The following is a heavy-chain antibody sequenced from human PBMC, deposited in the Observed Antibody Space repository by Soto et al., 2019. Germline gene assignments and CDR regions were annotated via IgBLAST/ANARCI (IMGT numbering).Heavy chain of an antibody. V-gene: IGHV4-39*01. CDR3: ARFRYYYGSGSYYNGGGFDY. D-gene: IGHD3-10*01. Sequence: NPSETLSLTCTVSGGSISSSSYYWGWIRQPPGKGLEWIGSIYYSGSTYYNPSLKSRVTISVDTSKNQFSLKLSSVTAADTAVYYCARFRYYYGSGSYYNGGGFDYWGQGTLVTVSS. J-gene: IGHJ4*02. CDR1: GGSISSSSYY. CDR2: IYYSGST.